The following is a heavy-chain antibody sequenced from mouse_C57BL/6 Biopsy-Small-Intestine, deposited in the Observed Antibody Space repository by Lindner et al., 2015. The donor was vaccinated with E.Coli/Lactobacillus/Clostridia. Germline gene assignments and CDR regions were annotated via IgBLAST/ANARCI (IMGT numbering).Heavy chain of an antibody. CDR1: GYNFISYG. CDR2: ISPYSGHT. D-gene: IGHD2-5*01. Sequence: SVKVSCKASGYNFISYGFTWVRQAPGQGLEWMGWISPYSGHTNYAQKFRGRVTMTTNTSTTTAYLDLRSLRSDDTAVYYCARDPNCNSNNCYINPSLYYFDYWGQGTLVTVSS. J-gene: IGHJ2*01. V-gene: IGHV1S26*01. CDR3: ARDPNCNSNNCYINPSLYYFDY.